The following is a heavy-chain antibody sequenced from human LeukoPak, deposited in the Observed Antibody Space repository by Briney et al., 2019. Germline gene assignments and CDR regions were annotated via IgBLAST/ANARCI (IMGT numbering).Heavy chain of an antibody. CDR1: GYTFTGYH. D-gene: IGHD2-2*01. CDR2: INTNSGDT. V-gene: IGHV1-2*06. Sequence: ASVKVSCKPSGYTFTGYHMHWVRQGLEQGLEWMGRINTNSGDTNYAQKFQGRVTMTRDTSISTAYMELSRLRSDDTAVYYCARDYCSSTSCLFDYWGQGTLVTVSS. J-gene: IGHJ4*02. CDR3: ARDYCSSTSCLFDY.